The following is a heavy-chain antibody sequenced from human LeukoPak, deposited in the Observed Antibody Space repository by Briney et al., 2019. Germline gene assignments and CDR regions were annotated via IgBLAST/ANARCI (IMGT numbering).Heavy chain of an antibody. V-gene: IGHV1-8*01. D-gene: IGHD2-2*01. CDR3: ARQIGSTSFLYYYYYMDV. CDR2: MNPNSGNT. CDR1: GYTFTSCD. Sequence: ASVKVSCKASGYTFTSCDINWVRQATGQGLEWMGWMNPNSGNTGYAQKFQGRVTMTRDTSISTAYMELSSLRSEDTAVYYCARQIGSTSFLYYYYYMDVWGKGTTVTVSS. J-gene: IGHJ6*03.